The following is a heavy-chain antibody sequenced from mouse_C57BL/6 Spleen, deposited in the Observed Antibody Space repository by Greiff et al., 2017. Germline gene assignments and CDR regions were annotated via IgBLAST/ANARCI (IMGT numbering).Heavy chain of an antibody. V-gene: IGHV5-16*01. CDR3: ARDNWDGIDF. CDR1: GFTFRDYY. CDR2: INSDGSST. D-gene: IGHD4-1*01. J-gene: IGHJ2*01. Sequence: DVKLVESAGGLVPPGRSMKLSCTASGFTFRDYYMACVHQVPSKSLEWVANINSDGSSTYYMDSLKCRFIISRANAKNILYLRMSSLKSEDTATYYCARDNWDGIDFWGQGTTLTVSS.